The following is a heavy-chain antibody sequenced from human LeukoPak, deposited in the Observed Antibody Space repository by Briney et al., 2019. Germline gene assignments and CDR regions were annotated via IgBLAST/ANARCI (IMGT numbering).Heavy chain of an antibody. J-gene: IGHJ4*02. D-gene: IGHD3-22*01. CDR2: ISYDGSTK. CDR3: AKDRVNYYDSSGYAN. CDR1: GFTFSTFG. Sequence: GRSLRLSCAASGFTFSTFGMHWVRQAPGQGLEWVAVISYDGSTKYYADSVKGRFTISRDNSKTTLYLQMNSLRAEDTAVYYCAKDRVNYYDSSGYANWGQGTLVTVSS. V-gene: IGHV3-30*18.